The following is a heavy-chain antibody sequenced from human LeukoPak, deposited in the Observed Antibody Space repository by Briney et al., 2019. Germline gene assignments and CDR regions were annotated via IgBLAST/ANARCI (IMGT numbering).Heavy chain of an antibody. CDR2: ISYDGSNK. J-gene: IGHJ4*02. V-gene: IGHV3-30*18. Sequence: GGSLRLSCAAPGFTFSSYGMHWVRQAPGKGLEWVAVISYDGSNKYYADSVKGRFTISRDNSKNTLNLQMNSLRAEDTAVYYCAKDQKVVVPVATDFDYWGQGTLVTVSS. D-gene: IGHD2-2*01. CDR3: AKDQKVVVPVATDFDY. CDR1: GFTFSSYG.